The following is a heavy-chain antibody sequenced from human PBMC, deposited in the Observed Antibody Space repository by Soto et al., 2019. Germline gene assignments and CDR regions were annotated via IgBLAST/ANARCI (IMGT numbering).Heavy chain of an antibody. D-gene: IGHD1-1*01. Sequence: QVQLVQSGAEVKKPGSSVKVSCKASGGTFSSYAISWVRQAPGQGLEWMGGIIPIFGTANYAKKFQGRVTIPAAESTSTAYMELSSLRSEDTAVYYCARTTTGTTQGWFDPWGQGTLVTVSS. CDR3: ARTTTGTTQGWFDP. J-gene: IGHJ5*02. V-gene: IGHV1-69*01. CDR1: GGTFSSYA. CDR2: IIPIFGTA.